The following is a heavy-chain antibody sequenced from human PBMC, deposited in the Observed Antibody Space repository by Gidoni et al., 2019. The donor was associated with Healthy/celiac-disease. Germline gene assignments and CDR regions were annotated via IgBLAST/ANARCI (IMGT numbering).Heavy chain of an antibody. J-gene: IGHJ4*02. CDR1: GGSISSSSYY. CDR2: IYYSGST. CDR3: ARRGVRGVPVDY. Sequence: QLQLQESGPGLVKPSDTLSLTCTVSGGSISSSSYYWGWIRQPPGKGLEWIGSIYYSGSTYYTPSLKSRVTISVDTSKNQFSLKLSSVTAADTAVYYCARRGVRGVPVDYWGQGTLVTVSS. D-gene: IGHD3-10*01. V-gene: IGHV4-39*01.